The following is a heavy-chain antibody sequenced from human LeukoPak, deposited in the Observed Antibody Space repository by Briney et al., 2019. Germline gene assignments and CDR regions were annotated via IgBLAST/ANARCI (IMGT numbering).Heavy chain of an antibody. Sequence: GASVKLSPKPSRYTFTSYGISWVRQAPGQGLEWMGCITAYNGNTNYAQKLQGRVTMTTDTSPSTAYMELRSLRSDDTAVYYCARDCVTGERYYFDYWGQGTLVTVSS. CDR1: RYTFTSYG. D-gene: IGHD1-1*01. CDR3: ARDCVTGERYYFDY. J-gene: IGHJ4*02. V-gene: IGHV1-18*01. CDR2: ITAYNGNT.